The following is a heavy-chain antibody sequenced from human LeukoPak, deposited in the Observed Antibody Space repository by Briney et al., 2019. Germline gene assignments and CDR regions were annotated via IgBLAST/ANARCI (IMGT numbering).Heavy chain of an antibody. J-gene: IGHJ4*02. V-gene: IGHV1-2*02. Sequence: ASVKVSCKASGYTFTGYYMHWVRQAPGQGLEWMGWINPNSGGTNYAQKFQGRVTMTRDTSISTAYMELSRLRSEDTAVYYCARDPAKRIDILDYWGQGTLVTVSS. CDR2: INPNSGGT. D-gene: IGHD2-15*01. CDR3: ARDPAKRIDILDY. CDR1: GYTFTGYY.